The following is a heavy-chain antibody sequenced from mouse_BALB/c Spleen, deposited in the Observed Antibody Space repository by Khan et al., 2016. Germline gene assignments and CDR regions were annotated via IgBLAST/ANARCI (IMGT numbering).Heavy chain of an antibody. CDR3: TKGLGSVYYVDY. Sequence: QVQLQQSGAELVRPGASVKLSCKALGFTFSDYEMNWVKQTPVRGLEWIGAIQPGNGGSAYNQKLKGKATLTADISSSTAYMELSSLTSEDSADYFCTKGLGSVYYVDYWGQGTAVTVSS. J-gene: IGHJ2*01. D-gene: IGHD1-1*02. V-gene: IGHV1-15*01. CDR1: GFTFSDYE. CDR2: IQPGNGGS.